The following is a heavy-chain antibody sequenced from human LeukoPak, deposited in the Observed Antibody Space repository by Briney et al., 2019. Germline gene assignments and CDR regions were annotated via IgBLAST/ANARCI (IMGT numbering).Heavy chain of an antibody. D-gene: IGHD6-19*01. V-gene: IGHV3-21*01. CDR3: ASTSSGWYSYYFDY. Sequence: GGSLRLSCAASGFTFSSYSMNWVRQAPGKGLEWVSSISSSSSYIYYADSVKGRFTISRDNAKNSLYLQMNSLRAEDTAVYYCASTSSGWYSYYFDYWGQGTLVTVSS. CDR2: ISSSSSYI. J-gene: IGHJ4*02. CDR1: GFTFSSYS.